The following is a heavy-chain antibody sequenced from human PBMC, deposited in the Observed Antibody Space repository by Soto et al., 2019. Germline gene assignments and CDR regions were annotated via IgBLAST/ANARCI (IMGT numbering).Heavy chain of an antibody. V-gene: IGHV4-30-2*01. J-gene: IGHJ4*02. CDR3: ARSGGSWYFDC. Sequence: SETLSLTCAVSGGSISSGGYSWSWIRQPPGKGLEWIGYIYHSGSTYYNPSLKSRVTISVDRSKNQFSLKLSSVTAADTAVYYCARSGGSWYFDCWGQGTQVTVSS. CDR2: IYHSGST. CDR1: GGSISSGGYS. D-gene: IGHD2-15*01.